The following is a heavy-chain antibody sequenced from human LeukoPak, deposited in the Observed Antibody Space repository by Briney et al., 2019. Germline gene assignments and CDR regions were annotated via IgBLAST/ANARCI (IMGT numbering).Heavy chain of an antibody. CDR1: GYTFTSYD. CDR2: MNPNSGNT. V-gene: IGHV1-8*01. J-gene: IGHJ4*02. D-gene: IGHD6-13*01. CDR3: PSGRLTAAGTAKDY. Sequence: ASVKVSCKASGYTFTSYDINWVRQATGQGLEWMGWMNPNSGNTGYAQKFQGRVTMTRNTSISTAYMELSSLRSEDTAVYYCPSGRLTAAGTAKDYWGQGTLVTVSS.